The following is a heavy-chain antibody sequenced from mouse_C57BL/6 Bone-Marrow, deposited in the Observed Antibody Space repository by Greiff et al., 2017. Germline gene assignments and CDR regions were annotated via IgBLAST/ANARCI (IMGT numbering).Heavy chain of an antibody. Sequence: VQLQQSGPGLVKPGASVKISCKASGYSFTSYYIHWVKQRPGQGLEWIGWIYPGSGNTKYNEKFKGKATLTADTSSSTAYMQLSSLTSEDSAVYYCARVGARLAMDYWGQGTSVTVSS. J-gene: IGHJ4*01. CDR1: GYSFTSYY. CDR2: IYPGSGNT. V-gene: IGHV1-66*01. D-gene: IGHD1-2*01. CDR3: ARVGARLAMDY.